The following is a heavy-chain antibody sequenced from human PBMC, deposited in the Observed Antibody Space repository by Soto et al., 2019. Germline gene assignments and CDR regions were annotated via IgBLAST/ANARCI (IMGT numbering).Heavy chain of an antibody. V-gene: IGHV4-38-2*02. CDR3: AKVHVMVVAGSTFDY. Sequence: SETLSLTCSVSGYSISGPSYWAWIRQPPGKGPEWIASIYHGGTTFYNPSLKSRITISVDTSNNQFSLKLTSVTAADTAVYYCAKVHVMVVAGSTFDYWGHGTLVTVSS. D-gene: IGHD2-21*02. CDR1: GYSISGPSY. J-gene: IGHJ4*01. CDR2: IYHGGTT.